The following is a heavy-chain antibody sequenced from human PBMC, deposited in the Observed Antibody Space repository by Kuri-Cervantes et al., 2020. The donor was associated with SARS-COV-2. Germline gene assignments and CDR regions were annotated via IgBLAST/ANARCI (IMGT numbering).Heavy chain of an antibody. V-gene: IGHV3-15*01. CDR1: GFTFSNAW. CDR3: ARVDPTMTPDY. Sequence: GESLKISCAASGFTFSNAWMSWVRQAPGKGLEWVGCIKSKTDGGTTDYAAPVKGRFTISRDDSKNTLYLQMNSLRAEDTAVYYCARVDPTMTPDYWGQGTLVTVSS. J-gene: IGHJ4*02. D-gene: IGHD3-22*01. CDR2: IKSKTDGGTT.